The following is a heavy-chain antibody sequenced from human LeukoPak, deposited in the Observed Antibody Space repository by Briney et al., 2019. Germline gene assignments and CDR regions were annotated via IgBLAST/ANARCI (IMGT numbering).Heavy chain of an antibody. CDR1: SFTFRNCW. Sequence: GGSLKLSCVASSFTFRNCWMSWVRQTPGRGVEGVANINEDGCEKHYADSVKGRFTITRDNAKNSLYLQINSLRHEDTAVYDCATERRGSSYYDGKEAFDHWGQGSLVAVSS. J-gene: IGHJ4*02. CDR2: INEDGCEK. CDR3: ATERRGSSYYDGKEAFDH. D-gene: IGHD4-23*01. V-gene: IGHV3-7*01.